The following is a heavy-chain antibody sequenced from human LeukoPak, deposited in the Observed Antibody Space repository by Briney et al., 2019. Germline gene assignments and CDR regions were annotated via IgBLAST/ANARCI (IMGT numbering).Heavy chain of an antibody. CDR2: ISAYNGNT. D-gene: IGHD4-17*01. J-gene: IGHJ5*02. CDR1: GYTFTSYG. Sequence: EASVKVSCKASGYTFTSYGISWVRQAPGQGLEWMGWISAYNGNTNYAQKLQGRVTMTTDTPTSTAYMELRSLRSDDTAVYYCARTLMALDGDLGWFDPWGQGTLVTVSS. V-gene: IGHV1-18*01. CDR3: ARTLMALDGDLGWFDP.